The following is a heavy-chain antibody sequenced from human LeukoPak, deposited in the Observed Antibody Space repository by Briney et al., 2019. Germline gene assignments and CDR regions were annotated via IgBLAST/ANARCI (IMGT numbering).Heavy chain of an antibody. CDR1: GYTFTSYD. Sequence: GASVKVSCKASGYTFTSYDINWVRQATGQGLEWMGWMNPNSGGTNYAQKFQGRVTMTRDTSISTAYMELSRLRSDDTAVYYCASRRAVRGVTRPPYYFDYWGQGTLVTVSS. V-gene: IGHV1-2*02. CDR2: MNPNSGGT. D-gene: IGHD3-10*01. CDR3: ASRRAVRGVTRPPYYFDY. J-gene: IGHJ4*02.